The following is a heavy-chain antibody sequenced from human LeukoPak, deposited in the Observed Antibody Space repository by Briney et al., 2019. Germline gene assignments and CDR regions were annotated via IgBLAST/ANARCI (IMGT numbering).Heavy chain of an antibody. CDR1: GGSISSGGYY. Sequence: SETLSLTCTVSGGSISSGGYYWSWIRQHPGKGLEWIGYIYYSGSTYYNPSLKSRVTISVDTSKNQFSLKLSSVTAADTAVYYCARDKGEPRRTYDYWGQGTLVTVSS. CDR2: IYYSGST. V-gene: IGHV4-31*03. D-gene: IGHD1-14*01. CDR3: ARDKGEPRRTYDY. J-gene: IGHJ4*02.